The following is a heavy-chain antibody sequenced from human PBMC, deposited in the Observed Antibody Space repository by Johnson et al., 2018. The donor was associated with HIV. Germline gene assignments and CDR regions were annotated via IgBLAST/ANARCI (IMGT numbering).Heavy chain of an antibody. CDR3: ARAEIYEGRVGDFAFDI. CDR1: GFTFDDYA. V-gene: IGHV3-43D*03. J-gene: IGHJ3*02. Sequence: VESGGGVERPGGSLRLSCAGSGFTFDDYAMHWVRQAPGNGLEWVSLIRWDGAIKSYVDSVKGRFTIPRDNSRNSLYLQMKGLRAEDTALYYCARAEIYEGRVGDFAFDIWGRGTMVIVSS. CDR2: IRWDGAIK. D-gene: IGHD3-10*01.